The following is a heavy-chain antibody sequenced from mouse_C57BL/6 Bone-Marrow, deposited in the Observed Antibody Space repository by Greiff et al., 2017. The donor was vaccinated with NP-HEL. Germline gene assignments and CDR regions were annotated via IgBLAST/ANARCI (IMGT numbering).Heavy chain of an antibody. CDR1: GFTFSNYW. D-gene: IGHD2-3*01. CDR3: TYEYFDY. V-gene: IGHV6-3*01. J-gene: IGHJ2*01. Sequence: VQLKESGGGLVQPGGSMKLSCVASGFTFSNYWMNWVRQSPEKGLEWVAQIRLKSDNYATHYAESVKGRFTISRDDSKSSVYLQMNNLRAEDTGIYYCTYEYFDYWGQGTTLTVSS. CDR2: IRLKSDNYAT.